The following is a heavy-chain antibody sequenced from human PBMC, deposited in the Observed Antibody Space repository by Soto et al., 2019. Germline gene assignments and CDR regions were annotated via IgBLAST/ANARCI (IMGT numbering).Heavy chain of an antibody. CDR3: ARDLPLRESYSSPDKNYYYYGMDV. D-gene: IGHD6-13*01. Sequence: GASVKVSCKASGGTFSSYAISWVRQAPGQGLEWMGGIIPIFGTANYAQKFQGRVTITADESTSTAYMELSSLRSEDTAVYYCARDLPLRESYSSPDKNYYYYGMDVCSQGTTVTVSS. CDR2: IIPIFGTA. J-gene: IGHJ6*02. CDR1: GGTFSSYA. V-gene: IGHV1-69*13.